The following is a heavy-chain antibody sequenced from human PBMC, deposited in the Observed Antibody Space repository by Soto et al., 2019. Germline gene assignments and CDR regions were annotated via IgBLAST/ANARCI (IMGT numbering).Heavy chain of an antibody. CDR1: GFTFDDYA. CDR3: AKGGGIDSDAFDI. CDR2: ISWNSGSI. V-gene: IGHV3-9*01. Sequence: GGSLRLSCAASGFTFDDYAMHWVRQAPGKGLEWVSGISWNSGSIGYADSVKGRFTISRDNAKNSLYLQMNSLRAEDTALYYCAKGGGIDSDAFDIWGQGTMVTVSS. J-gene: IGHJ3*02. D-gene: IGHD3-10*01.